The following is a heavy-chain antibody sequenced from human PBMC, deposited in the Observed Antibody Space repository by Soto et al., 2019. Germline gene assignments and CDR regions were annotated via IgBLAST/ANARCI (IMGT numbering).Heavy chain of an antibody. J-gene: IGHJ6*02. D-gene: IGHD6-6*01. CDR1: GGNIRSSSYY. CDR3: ARDRRIAARPEFYYYYGMDV. Sequence: SETQSLTCTVSGGNIRSSSYYWGWIRQPPGKGLEWIGSIYYSGNTYYNPSLKSRVTISVDTSKNQFSLKLSSVTAADTAVYYCARDRRIAARPEFYYYYGMDVWGQGTTVTVSS. V-gene: IGHV4-39*07. CDR2: IYYSGNT.